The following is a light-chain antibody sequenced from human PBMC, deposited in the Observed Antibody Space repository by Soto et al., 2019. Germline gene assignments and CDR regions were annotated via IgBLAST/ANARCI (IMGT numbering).Light chain of an antibody. Sequence: DIQMTQSPSSVSASVGARVSITCRASQDISNWLAWYQQKPGRAPKLLIYTGSSLQSGVPSRFSGTGSGTDFTLTISSLQPEDVATYYCQQANSFPLTFGGGTKVEIK. CDR1: QDISNW. V-gene: IGKV1-12*01. CDR2: TGS. CDR3: QQANSFPLT. J-gene: IGKJ4*01.